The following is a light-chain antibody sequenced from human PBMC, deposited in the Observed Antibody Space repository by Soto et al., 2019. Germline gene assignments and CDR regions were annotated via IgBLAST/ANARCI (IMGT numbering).Light chain of an antibody. CDR3: QQYNNWPQT. J-gene: IGKJ2*01. Sequence: EVVMTPSPATLSVSPVERATLSCRASQGVSSKLAWFQQKPGQSPRLLIFDAITRATGIPARFSGSGSGTDFTLTINSLQSEDFAVYYCQQYNNWPQTFGQGTKVDIK. V-gene: IGKV3-15*01. CDR2: DAI. CDR1: QGVSSK.